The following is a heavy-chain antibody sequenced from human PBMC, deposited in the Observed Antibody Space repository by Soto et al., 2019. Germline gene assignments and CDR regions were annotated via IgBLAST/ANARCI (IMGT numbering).Heavy chain of an antibody. J-gene: IGHJ6*02. D-gene: IGHD5-12*01. Sequence: PSETLSLTCTVSGGSISSSSYYWGWIRQPPGKGLEWIGSIYYSGSTYYNPSLKSRVTISVDTSKNQFSLKLSSVTAADTAVYSCERVRRGGYDSLGYYCGMDVWGRGTTVTVSS. CDR1: GGSISSSSYY. V-gene: IGHV4-39*01. CDR2: IYYSGST. CDR3: ERVRRGGYDSLGYYCGMDV.